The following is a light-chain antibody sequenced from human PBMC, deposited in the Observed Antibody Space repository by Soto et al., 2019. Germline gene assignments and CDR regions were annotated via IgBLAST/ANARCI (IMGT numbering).Light chain of an antibody. J-gene: IGLJ2*01. V-gene: IGLV2-14*01. CDR3: SSYTSSTTLVV. Sequence: QSALTQPASVSASPGQSITISCTGTSSDVGGYDFVSWYQQHPGKAPKLMIYDVSNRPSGVSNRFSGSKSGNTASLTISGLQAEDEADYYCSSYTSSTTLVVFGGGTKVTVL. CDR2: DVS. CDR1: SSDVGGYDF.